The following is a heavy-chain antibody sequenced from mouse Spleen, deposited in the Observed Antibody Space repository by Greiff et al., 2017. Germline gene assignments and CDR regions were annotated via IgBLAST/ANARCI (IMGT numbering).Heavy chain of an antibody. J-gene: IGHJ2*01. Sequence: EVKLVESGGGLVKPGGSLKLSCAASGFTFSSYAMSWVRQTPEKRLEWVATISDGGSYTYYPDNVKGRFTISRDNAKNNLYLQMSHLKSEDTAMYYCARAITGTVYYFDYWGQGTTLTVSS. V-gene: IGHV5-4*03. CDR2: ISDGGSYT. CDR1: GFTFSSYA. D-gene: IGHD4-1*01. CDR3: ARAITGTVYYFDY.